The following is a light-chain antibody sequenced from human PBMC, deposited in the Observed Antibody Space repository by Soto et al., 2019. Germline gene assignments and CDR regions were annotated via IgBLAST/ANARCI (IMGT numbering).Light chain of an antibody. Sequence: EIVLTQSPGTLSLSPGERATLSCRASQSVSSSYLAWYQQKPGQAPSLLIYGASSRATGTPDRFSGSGSGTDFTLTISRLEPEDFAVYYCQQYDTSPPLTFGGGTKVDIK. CDR3: QQYDTSPPLT. CDR2: GAS. CDR1: QSVSSSY. J-gene: IGKJ4*01. V-gene: IGKV3-20*01.